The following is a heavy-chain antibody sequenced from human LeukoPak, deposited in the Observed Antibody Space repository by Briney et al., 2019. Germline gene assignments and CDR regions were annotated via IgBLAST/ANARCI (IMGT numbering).Heavy chain of an antibody. CDR2: IYTSGST. Sequence: PSETLSLTCTVSGGSMSSYYWRCIRQPPGKGMEWIGYIYTSGSTNYNPSLKSRVPISVHTSKNQFSLKLSSVTAADTAVYYCARHRPGWFDPWGQGTLVTVSS. CDR3: ARHRPGWFDP. CDR1: GGSMSSYY. V-gene: IGHV4-4*09. J-gene: IGHJ5*02.